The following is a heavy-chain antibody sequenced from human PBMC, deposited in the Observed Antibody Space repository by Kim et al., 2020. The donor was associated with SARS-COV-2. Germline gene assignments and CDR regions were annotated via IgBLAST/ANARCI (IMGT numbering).Heavy chain of an antibody. Sequence: ADSMKGRFTSARDKSKNTLYLQMNSLRAEDTAVYYCARAGRGSYYYGMDVWGQGTTVTVSS. J-gene: IGHJ6*02. D-gene: IGHD1-26*01. CDR3: ARAGRGSYYYGMDV. V-gene: IGHV3-30*01.